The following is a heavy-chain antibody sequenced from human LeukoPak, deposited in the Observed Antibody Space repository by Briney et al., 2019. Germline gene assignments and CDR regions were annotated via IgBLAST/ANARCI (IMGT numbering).Heavy chain of an antibody. Sequence: SETLSLTCTVSGGSISSYYWSWIRQPPGKGLEWIGYIHYSGSTNYNPSLKSRITISVDTSKNQFSLKLSSVTAADTAVYYCAGQYYDSSEDYFDYWGQGTLATVSS. V-gene: IGHV4-59*01. CDR1: GGSISSYY. CDR2: IHYSGST. J-gene: IGHJ4*02. D-gene: IGHD3-22*01. CDR3: AGQYYDSSEDYFDY.